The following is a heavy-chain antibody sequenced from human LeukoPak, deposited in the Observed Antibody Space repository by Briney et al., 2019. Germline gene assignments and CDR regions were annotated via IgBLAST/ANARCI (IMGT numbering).Heavy chain of an antibody. Sequence: GGSLRLSCAASGFTFTNYAMNWVRQAPGKGLEWVSVICGRGGSAYYADSVKGRFTISRDDSKNTLNLQMNSLSAEDTAVYFCARSQGASCYVVIDYWSQGTLVCVSS. CDR2: ICGRGGSA. V-gene: IGHV3-23*01. J-gene: IGHJ4*02. CDR3: ARSQGASCYVVIDY. CDR1: GFTFTNYA. D-gene: IGHD2-2*01.